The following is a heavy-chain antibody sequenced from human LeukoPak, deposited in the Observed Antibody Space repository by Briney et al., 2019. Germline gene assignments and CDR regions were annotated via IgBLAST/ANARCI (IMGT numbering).Heavy chain of an antibody. CDR2: ISAYNGNT. CDR1: GYTFTSYG. D-gene: IGHD6-13*01. V-gene: IGHV1-18*01. CDR3: ARDDDSSSWYSY. J-gene: IGHJ4*02. Sequence: ASVKVSCKASGYTFTSYGISWVRQAPGQGLEWMGWISAYNGNTNYAQKLQGRVTMTTDTSTSTACMELRSLRSDDTAVYYCARDDDSSSWYSYWGQGTLVTVSS.